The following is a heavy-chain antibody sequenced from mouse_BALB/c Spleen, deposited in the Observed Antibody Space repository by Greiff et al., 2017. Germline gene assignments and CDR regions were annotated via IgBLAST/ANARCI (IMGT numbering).Heavy chain of an antibody. Sequence: QLQQSGPGLVKPSQSLSLTCTVTGYPITSDYAWNWIRQFPGNKLEWMGYISYSGSTSYNPSLKSRISITRDTSKNQFFLQLNSVTTEDTATYYCARNYYGSSYGFAYWGQGTLVTVSA. CDR1: GYPITSDYA. J-gene: IGHJ3*01. D-gene: IGHD1-1*01. V-gene: IGHV3-2*02. CDR2: ISYSGST. CDR3: ARNYYGSSYGFAY.